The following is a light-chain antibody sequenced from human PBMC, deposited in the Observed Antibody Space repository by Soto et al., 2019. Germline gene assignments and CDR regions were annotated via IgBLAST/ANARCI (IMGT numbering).Light chain of an antibody. J-gene: IGLJ3*02. CDR3: CSYAGSYTWL. CDR2: DVS. V-gene: IGLV2-11*01. Sequence: QSVLTQPRSVSGSTGQSVTISCTGTSSDVGGYNYVSWYQQHPGKAPKLMIYDVSTRPSGVPDRFSGSKSGNTASLTISGLQAEDEADYYCCSYAGSYTWLFGGGTKLTVL. CDR1: SSDVGGYNY.